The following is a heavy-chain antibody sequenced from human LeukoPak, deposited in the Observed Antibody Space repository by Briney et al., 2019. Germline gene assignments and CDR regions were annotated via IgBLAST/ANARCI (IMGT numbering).Heavy chain of an antibody. CDR1: GYTFTSYG. CDR2: ISAYNGNT. CDR3: ARRFTDVAGTYYYYYYYMDV. V-gene: IGHV1-18*01. D-gene: IGHD6-19*01. J-gene: IGHJ6*03. Sequence: ASVKVSCKASGYTFTSYGISWVRQAPGQGLEWMGWISAYNGNTNYAQKLQGRVTMTTDTSTSTAYMELRSLRSDDTAVYYCARRFTDVAGTYYYYYYYMDVWGKGTTVTVSS.